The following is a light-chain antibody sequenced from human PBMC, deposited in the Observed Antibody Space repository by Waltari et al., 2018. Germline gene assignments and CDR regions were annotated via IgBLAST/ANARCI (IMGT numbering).Light chain of an antibody. CDR1: NSDIGSYSY. CDR3: SSYTGRGTVI. CDR2: DLT. J-gene: IGLJ2*01. Sequence: QSVLTQPASVSGSPGQPITISCTGTNSDIGSYSYVSWYQQYPGKAPKLIIYDLTARPSGVSTRFSGSKSGNTASLTISGLQADDEADYFCSSYTGRGTVIFGRGTMVTVL. V-gene: IGLV2-14*01.